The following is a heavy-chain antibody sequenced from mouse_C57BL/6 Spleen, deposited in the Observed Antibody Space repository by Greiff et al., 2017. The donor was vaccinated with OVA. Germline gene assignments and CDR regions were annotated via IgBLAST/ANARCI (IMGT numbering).Heavy chain of an antibody. D-gene: IGHD2-4*01. J-gene: IGHJ2*01. CDR3: AREGTYEYGEGYYFDH. CDR2: INPGSGGT. CDR1: GYAFTTYL. Sequence: QVQLKESGAELVRPGTSVKVSCKASGYAFTTYLIEWVKQRPGQGLEWIGVINPGSGGTNYNEKFKGKATLTADKSSSTAYLQLSSLTSPASAVYFCAREGTYEYGEGYYFDHWGQGTTRPVSS. V-gene: IGHV1-54*01.